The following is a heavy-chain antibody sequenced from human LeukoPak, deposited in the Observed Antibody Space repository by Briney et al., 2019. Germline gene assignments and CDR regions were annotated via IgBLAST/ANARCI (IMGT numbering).Heavy chain of an antibody. CDR1: GFTFSSYA. Sequence: GGSLRLSCAASGFTFSSYAMSWVRQAPGKGLEWVSAISGSGGSTNYADSVKGRFTISRDNSKNTLYLQMNSLRAEDTAVYYCAKGGVIAVVNLMDVWGQGTTVTVSS. CDR3: AKGGVIAVVNLMDV. D-gene: IGHD3-22*01. CDR2: ISGSGGST. V-gene: IGHV3-23*01. J-gene: IGHJ6*02.